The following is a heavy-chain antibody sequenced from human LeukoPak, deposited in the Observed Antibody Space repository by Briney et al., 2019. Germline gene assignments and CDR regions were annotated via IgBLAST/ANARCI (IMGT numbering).Heavy chain of an antibody. D-gene: IGHD3-10*02. J-gene: IGHJ6*02. Sequence: GGSLRLSCAASGFTFSSYAMHWVRQAPGKGLEWVAVISYDGSNKYHADSVKGRFTISRDNSKNTLYLQMNSLRAEDTAVYYCARDRHTTMYQADVWGQGTTVTVSS. CDR2: ISYDGSNK. CDR1: GFTFSSYA. V-gene: IGHV3-30-3*01. CDR3: ARDRHTTMYQADV.